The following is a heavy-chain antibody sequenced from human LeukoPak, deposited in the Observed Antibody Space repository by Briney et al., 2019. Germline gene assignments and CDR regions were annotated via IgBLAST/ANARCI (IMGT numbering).Heavy chain of an antibody. V-gene: IGHV4-39*01. J-gene: IGHJ5*02. CDR3: ARHRQSSGYFNCFDP. CDR2: MYYSGST. D-gene: IGHD3-22*01. Sequence: PSETLSLTCTVSGGSISNNSYYWGWIRQPPGKGLEWVGTMYYSGSTYYNPSLKSRVTISVDTSKNQFSLKLTSVTAADAAVYYCARHRQSSGYFNCFDPWGQGTLVTVSS. CDR1: GGSISNNSYY.